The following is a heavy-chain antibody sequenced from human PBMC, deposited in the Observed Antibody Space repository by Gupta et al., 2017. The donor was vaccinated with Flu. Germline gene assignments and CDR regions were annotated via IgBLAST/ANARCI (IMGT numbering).Heavy chain of an antibody. D-gene: IGHD3-22*01. CDR2: IIPKFGST. CDR3: ASGARSYDSIGYYFEY. J-gene: IGHJ4*02. Sequence: QVHLMQSGAEVKKPGSSVKVSCKASGGTFSRFAISWVRQAPGQGLEWMGGIIPKFGSTNYEPKFQGRVTMTADESTSTVYMALSSLRSEDTALYYCASGARSYDSIGYYFEYWGLGTLVTVSS. V-gene: IGHV1-69*01. CDR1: GGTFSRFA.